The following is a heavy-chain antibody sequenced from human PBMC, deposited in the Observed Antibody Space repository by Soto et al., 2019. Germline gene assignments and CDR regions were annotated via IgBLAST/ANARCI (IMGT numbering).Heavy chain of an antibody. Sequence: AGSLRLSCAASGFNFTNYAISWVRQAPGKGLEWVSAIGGGGGGTFYADSVKGRFTISRDISKNTLFLQMNSLRADDTAVYYCAKRSHCFHGCYKDYYFDSWGRGTLVTVSS. J-gene: IGHJ4*02. CDR3: AKRSHCFHGCYKDYYFDS. V-gene: IGHV3-23*01. CDR2: IGGGGGGT. CDR1: GFNFTNYA. D-gene: IGHD2-2*02.